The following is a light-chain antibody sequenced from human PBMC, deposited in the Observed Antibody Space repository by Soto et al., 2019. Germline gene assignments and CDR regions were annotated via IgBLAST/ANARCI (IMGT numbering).Light chain of an antibody. CDR2: AAS. V-gene: IGKV3-15*01. CDR3: QQYTNWPPWT. CDR1: QSVGID. J-gene: IGKJ1*01. Sequence: EIVVSQSPATLSVSPGERATLSCRASQSVGIDLAWYQQKPGQAPRLLIYAASNRATGIPARFSGSGSGTEFTLTISSLQSEDFAVYYCQQYTNWPPWTFGQGTKVEIK.